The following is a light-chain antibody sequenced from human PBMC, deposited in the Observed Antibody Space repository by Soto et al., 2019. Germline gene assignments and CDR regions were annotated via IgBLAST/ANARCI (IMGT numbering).Light chain of an antibody. V-gene: IGKV3D-20*02. Sequence: EFGLTQSPGTLSLSPGERATLSCRASQTVRNNYLAWYQQKPGQAPRLLIYDASSRATGIPDRFSGGGSGTEFTLTISSLQSEDFGVYYCQQYSNWWTFGQGTRLEIK. CDR2: DAS. CDR3: QQYSNWWT. CDR1: QTVRNNY. J-gene: IGKJ5*01.